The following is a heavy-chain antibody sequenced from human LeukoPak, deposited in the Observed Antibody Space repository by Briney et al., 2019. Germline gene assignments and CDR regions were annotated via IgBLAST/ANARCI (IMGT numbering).Heavy chain of an antibody. D-gene: IGHD3-10*01. CDR1: GGSFSGYY. CDR2: INHSGST. Sequence: SETLSLTCAVYGGSFSGYYWSWIRQPPGKGLEWIGEINHSGSTNYNPSLKSRVTISVDTSKNQFSLKLSSVTAADTAAYYCARGITMVRGADLWGQGTLVTVSS. J-gene: IGHJ4*02. V-gene: IGHV4-34*01. CDR3: ARGITMVRGADL.